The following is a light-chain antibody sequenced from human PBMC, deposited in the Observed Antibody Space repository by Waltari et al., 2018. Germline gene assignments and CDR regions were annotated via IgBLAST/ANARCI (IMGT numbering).Light chain of an antibody. J-gene: IGKJ2*01. CDR3: LQRIQLPET. V-gene: IGKV2D-29*01. CDR1: QSLRRSDGKTS. Sequence: DIVMTQTPLSLSVTPGQPASISCKSSQSLRRSDGKTSLYWYLQKPGQPPQLLSYELSHRFSGVPDRFSGSGSGTDFTLKISRVEAEYVGVYYCLQRIQLPETFGQGTKLEIK. CDR2: ELS.